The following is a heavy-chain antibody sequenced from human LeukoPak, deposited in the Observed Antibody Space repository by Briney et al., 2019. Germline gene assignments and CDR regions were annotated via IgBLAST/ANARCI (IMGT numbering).Heavy chain of an antibody. CDR1: GFTFSNAW. CDR2: IKSKPNGGTT. D-gene: IGHD1-26*01. Sequence: TGGSLRLSCAASGFTFSNAWMTWVRQAPGKGLEWVGRIKSKPNGGTTDYAAPVKGRFTISRDDSKNTLYLQMNSLRAEDTAVYYCAKDPYPQVGVINWFDPWGQGTLVTVSS. V-gene: IGHV3-15*01. J-gene: IGHJ5*02. CDR3: AKDPYPQVGVINWFDP.